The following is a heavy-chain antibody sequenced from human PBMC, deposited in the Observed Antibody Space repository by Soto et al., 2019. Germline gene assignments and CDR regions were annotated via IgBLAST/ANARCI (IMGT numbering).Heavy chain of an antibody. J-gene: IGHJ4*02. CDR2: IYYTGTT. CDR3: AREEKQLARYGGDLDY. CDR1: DGSVSTGNFY. V-gene: IGHV4-61*01. Sequence: SETLSLTCGVSDGSVSTGNFYWSWIRQPPGKGLEWIGHIYYTGTTNYNPSLKSRVTISVDTSNNQFSLKVTSVTAADTAVYYCAREEKQLARYGGDLDYWCQGILLTVSS. D-gene: IGHD3-16*01.